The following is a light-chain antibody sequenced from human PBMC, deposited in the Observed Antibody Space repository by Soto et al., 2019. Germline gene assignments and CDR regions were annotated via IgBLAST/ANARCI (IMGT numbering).Light chain of an antibody. J-gene: IGKJ1*01. Sequence: DIQVTQSPSTLSASVGDRVTITCRASQSTSSWLAWYQQKPGKAPKLLIYDASSLESGVPSRFSGSGSGTEFTLTISSLQPDDFATYYCQQYNSYSRTFGQGTKVDIK. V-gene: IGKV1-5*01. CDR3: QQYNSYSRT. CDR1: QSTSSW. CDR2: DAS.